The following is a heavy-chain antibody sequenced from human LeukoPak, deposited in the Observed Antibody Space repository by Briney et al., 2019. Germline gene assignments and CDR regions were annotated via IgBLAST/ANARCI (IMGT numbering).Heavy chain of an antibody. CDR2: IYYSGST. Sequence: SETLSLTCTVSGGSISSYYWSWIRQPPGKGLEWIGYIYYSGSTNYNPSLKSRVTISVDTSKNQFSLKLSSVAAADTAVYYCARDPGGYFDYWGQGTLVTVSS. V-gene: IGHV4-59*01. D-gene: IGHD3-16*01. J-gene: IGHJ4*02. CDR1: GGSISSYY. CDR3: ARDPGGYFDY.